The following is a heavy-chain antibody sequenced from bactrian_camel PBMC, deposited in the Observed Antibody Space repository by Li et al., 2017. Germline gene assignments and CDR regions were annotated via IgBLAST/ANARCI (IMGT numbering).Heavy chain of an antibody. CDR3: AADTHNPQIVVPETPCAGYGY. CDR1: EHITSSHC. V-gene: IGHV3S1*01. CDR2: IFTGSGSN. D-gene: IGHD6*01. J-gene: IGHJ6*01. Sequence: HVQLVESGGGSVQAGGSLRLSCIASEHITSSHCMGWFRQAPGKEREGVAAIFTGSGSNYYADPVKGRFTFSRDNAKNTLYLQMNSLKTEDTAVYYCAADTHNPQIVVPETPCAGYGYWGRGTQVTVS.